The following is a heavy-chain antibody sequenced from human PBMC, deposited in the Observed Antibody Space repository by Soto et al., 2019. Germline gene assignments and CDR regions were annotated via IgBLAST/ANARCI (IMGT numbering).Heavy chain of an antibody. D-gene: IGHD3-16*01. Sequence: EVQLVESGGGLVQPGGSLTLSCVASGFSFSDSTIYWVRQASGKGLEWVGRIRDRTTSYATGYAASVEGRFTMSRDDSRSTAFLQMYSRRTEDTAVSFCSSSRGEGISRRRRDPWGQGNLVTVSS. CDR2: IRDRTTSYAT. J-gene: IGHJ5*02. V-gene: IGHV3-73*02. CDR3: SSSRGEGISRRRRDP. CDR1: GFSFSDST.